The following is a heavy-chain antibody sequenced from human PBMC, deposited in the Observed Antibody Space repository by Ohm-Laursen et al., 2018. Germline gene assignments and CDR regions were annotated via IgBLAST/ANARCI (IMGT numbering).Heavy chain of an antibody. CDR1: GFTFTDYN. CDR3: VLGWSTGVDI. D-gene: IGHD3-3*01. CDR2: VVPSSGGT. Sequence: GASVQVSCKASGFTFTDYNIHWVRQAPGQGLEWVGRVVPSSGGTNFAQKFQGRVTMTRDTSITTAYMELSGLISDDTAVYYCVLGWSTGVDIWGQGTTVTVSS. J-gene: IGHJ6*02. V-gene: IGHV1-2*06.